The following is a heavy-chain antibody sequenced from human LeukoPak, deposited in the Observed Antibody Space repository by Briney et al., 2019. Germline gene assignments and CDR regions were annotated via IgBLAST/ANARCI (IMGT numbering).Heavy chain of an antibody. CDR3: ARVRLGYSSGWTTTEGNWFDP. CDR2: IYTSGST. Sequence: SETLSLTCTVSGGSISSYYWSWIRQPAGKGLEWIGRIYTSGSTNYNPSLKSRVTISVDTSKNQFSLKLSSAPAADTAVYYCARVRLGYSSGWTTTEGNWFDPWGQGTLVTVSS. J-gene: IGHJ5*02. V-gene: IGHV4-4*07. D-gene: IGHD6-19*01. CDR1: GGSISSYY.